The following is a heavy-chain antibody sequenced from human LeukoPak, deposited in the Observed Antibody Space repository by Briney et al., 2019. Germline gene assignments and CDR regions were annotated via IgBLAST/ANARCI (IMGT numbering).Heavy chain of an antibody. CDR3: ARGRYYDRSGYSHYFDY. V-gene: IGHV4-31*03. D-gene: IGHD3-22*01. CDR1: GGSISSGNYY. J-gene: IGHJ4*02. CDR2: IYYSGST. Sequence: SETLSLTCTVSGGSISSGNYYWSWIRQLPGKGLEWIGNIYYSGSTYYNPFLKSRVTMSVDTSKNQFSLKLSSVTAADTAVYYCARGRYYDRSGYSHYFDYWGQGTLVTVSS.